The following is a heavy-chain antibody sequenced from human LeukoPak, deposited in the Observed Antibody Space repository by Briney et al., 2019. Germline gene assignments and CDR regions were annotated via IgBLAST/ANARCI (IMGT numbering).Heavy chain of an antibody. CDR2: MNPNSGNT. V-gene: IGHV1-8*01. J-gene: IGHJ5*02. CDR3: ARTNYYDNSANWFDP. Sequence: ASVKVSCKASGYTFTSYDINWVRQAAGQGLEWMGWMNPNSGNTGYALKFQDRVTMTRNTSISTAYMELSSLRSEDTAVYYCARTNYYDNSANWFDPWGQETLVTVSS. CDR1: GYTFTSYD. D-gene: IGHD3-22*01.